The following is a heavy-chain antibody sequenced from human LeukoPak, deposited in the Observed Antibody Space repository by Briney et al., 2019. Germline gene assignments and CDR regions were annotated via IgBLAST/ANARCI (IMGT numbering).Heavy chain of an antibody. J-gene: IGHJ4*02. CDR3: ARDAVTTERFDY. V-gene: IGHV3-30*04. D-gene: IGHD4-17*01. CDR1: GFTFSSYA. Sequence: GGSLRLSCAASGFTFSSYAMHWVRQAPGKGLEWVAVISYDGSNKYYADSVKGRFTISRDNSKNTLYLQMNSLRAEDTAVYYCARDAVTTERFDYWGQGTLVTDSS. CDR2: ISYDGSNK.